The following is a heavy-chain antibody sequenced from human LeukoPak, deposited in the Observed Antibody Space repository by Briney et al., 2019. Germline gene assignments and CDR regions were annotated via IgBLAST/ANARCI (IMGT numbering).Heavy chain of an antibody. CDR3: ARDSLQLWLSYYYMDV. J-gene: IGHJ6*03. CDR1: GGSISSGSYY. D-gene: IGHD5-18*01. V-gene: IGHV4-61*02. CDR2: IYTSGST. Sequence: SQTLSLTCTVSGGSISSGSYYWSWIRQPAGKGLEWIGRIYTSGSTNYNPSLKSRVTISVDTSKNQFSLKLSSVTAADTAVYYCARDSLQLWLSYYYMDVWGKGTTVTVSS.